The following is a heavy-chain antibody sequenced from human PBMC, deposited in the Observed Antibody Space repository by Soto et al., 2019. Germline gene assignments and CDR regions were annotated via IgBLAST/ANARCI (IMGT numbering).Heavy chain of an antibody. J-gene: IGHJ4*02. D-gene: IGHD3-22*01. V-gene: IGHV3-48*03. CDR3: ARAMSYDDSSGYHVDY. Sequence: GSLRLSCTASVFTFSSYEMNWVRQAPGKGLEWVSYISSTGTLIYYADSVKGRFTISRDNAKSSLYLQMNSLRAEDTAVYYCARAMSYDDSSGYHVDYWGQGTLVTVSS. CDR2: ISSTGTLI. CDR1: VFTFSSYE.